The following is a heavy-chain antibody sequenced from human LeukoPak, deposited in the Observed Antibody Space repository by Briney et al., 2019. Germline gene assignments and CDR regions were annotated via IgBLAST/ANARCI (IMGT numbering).Heavy chain of an antibody. J-gene: IGHJ3*02. V-gene: IGHV3-23*01. Sequence: PGGSLRLSCAASEFTFSNYAMNWVRQAPGKGLEWVSVISASAGSTYYADSVRGLFTISRDNSKNMLYLQMNSLRDEDTAVYYCAKMTQDYYDSSGHYWVGAFDIWGQGTLVTVSS. CDR1: EFTFSNYA. CDR3: AKMTQDYYDSSGHYWVGAFDI. CDR2: ISASAGST. D-gene: IGHD3-22*01.